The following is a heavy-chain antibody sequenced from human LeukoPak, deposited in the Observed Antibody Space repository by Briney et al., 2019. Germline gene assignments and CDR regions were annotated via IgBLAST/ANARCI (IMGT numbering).Heavy chain of an antibody. D-gene: IGHD4-11*01. CDR1: GGSFSGYY. Sequence: SETLSLTCAVYGGSFSGYYWSWIRQPPGKGLEWIGEINHSGGTNYNPSLKSRVTISVGTSKNQFSPKLSSVTAADTAVYYCARGLTTVSSYNWFDPWGQGTLVTVSS. J-gene: IGHJ5*02. V-gene: IGHV4-34*01. CDR3: ARGLTTVSSYNWFDP. CDR2: INHSGGT.